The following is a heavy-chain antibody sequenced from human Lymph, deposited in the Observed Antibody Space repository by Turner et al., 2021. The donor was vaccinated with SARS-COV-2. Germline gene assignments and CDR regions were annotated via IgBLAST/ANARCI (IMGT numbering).Heavy chain of an antibody. Sequence: EVQLVETGGGLIQPGGSLRLPCAASGFTVSSNYISWVRQAPVKGLEWSSVNYVGGTTDYVDSVKGRFTISRDNSKNTLYLQMTSLRAEDTAVYYCARDLGPLAFDIWGQGTMVTVSS. CDR3: ARDLGPLAFDI. CDR2: NYVGGTT. J-gene: IGHJ3*02. V-gene: IGHV3-53*02. CDR1: GFTVSSNY.